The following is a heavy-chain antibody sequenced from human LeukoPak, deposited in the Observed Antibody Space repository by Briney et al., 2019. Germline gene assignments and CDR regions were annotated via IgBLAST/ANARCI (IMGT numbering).Heavy chain of an antibody. D-gene: IGHD3-22*01. J-gene: IGHJ3*01. CDR2: IKEDGSEK. CDR1: GFTFSRYW. CDR3: ARDWLAGNPYHAFDL. V-gene: IGHV3-7*01. Sequence: GGSLRLSCAASGFTFSRYWMSWVRQAPGKGLECVANIKEDGSEKYYVDSVKGRFTISRDNAKNSLYLQMNSLRAEDTAVYYCARDWLAGNPYHAFDLWGKGTMVTVFS.